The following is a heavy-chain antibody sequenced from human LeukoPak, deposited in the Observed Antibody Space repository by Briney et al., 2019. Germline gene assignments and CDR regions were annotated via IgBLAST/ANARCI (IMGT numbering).Heavy chain of an antibody. CDR2: IKSKGDGETT. D-gene: IGHD5-18*01. CDR3: VWVRGYNYALDP. CDR1: GFAFTNAW. Sequence: GGSLRLSCAASGFAFTNAWMSWVREAPGEGVGWVGRIKSKGDGETTDYTGSVKGRFTISRDESKTTLFLQMNSLKTEDTAVYYCVWVRGYNYALDPWSQGTLVTVSS. J-gene: IGHJ5*02. V-gene: IGHV3-15*01.